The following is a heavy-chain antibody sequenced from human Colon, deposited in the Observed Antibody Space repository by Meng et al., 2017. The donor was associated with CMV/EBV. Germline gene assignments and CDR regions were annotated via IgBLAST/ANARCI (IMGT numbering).Heavy chain of an antibody. V-gene: IGHV3-21*01. Sequence: GGSLRLSCAASGFTFSSYSMNWVRQAPGKGLEWVSSISSSSSYIYYADSVKGRFTISRDNAKNSLYLQMNSLRAEDTAVYYCAREVTGTSIDERWFDPWGQGTLVTVS. CDR2: ISSSSSYI. CDR1: GFTFSSYS. CDR3: AREVTGTSIDERWFDP. J-gene: IGHJ5*02. D-gene: IGHD1-7*01.